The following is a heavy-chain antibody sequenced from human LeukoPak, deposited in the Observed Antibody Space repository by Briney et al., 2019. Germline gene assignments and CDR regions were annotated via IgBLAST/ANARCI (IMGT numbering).Heavy chain of an antibody. V-gene: IGHV3-74*01. J-gene: IGHJ4*02. Sequence: PGGSLRLSCAASGFTFSSYWMHWVRQAPGKGLVWVSRINSDGSSTSYVDSVKGRFTTSRDNAKNTLYLQMNSLRAEDTAVYYCARDHYYDSSGYYDYWGQGTLVTVSS. CDR1: GFTFSSYW. CDR2: INSDGSST. D-gene: IGHD3-22*01. CDR3: ARDHYYDSSGYYDY.